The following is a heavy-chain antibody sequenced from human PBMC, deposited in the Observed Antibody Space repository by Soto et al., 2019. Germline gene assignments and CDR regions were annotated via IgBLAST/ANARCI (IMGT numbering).Heavy chain of an antibody. Sequence: ASVKGSCKASGYTFTSYAMQCVRQAPGQRLEWMGWINAGNGNTKYSQKFQGRVTITRDTSASTAYMELSSLRADDTAVYYCAKGDCSGGSCYWLNWFDPWSQGTLVTVSS. D-gene: IGHD2-15*01. CDR2: INAGNGNT. J-gene: IGHJ5*02. CDR1: GYTFTSYA. CDR3: AKGDCSGGSCYWLNWFDP. V-gene: IGHV1-3*01.